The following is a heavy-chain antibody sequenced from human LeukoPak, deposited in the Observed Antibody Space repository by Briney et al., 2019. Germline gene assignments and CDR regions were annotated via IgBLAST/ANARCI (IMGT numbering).Heavy chain of an antibody. CDR2: IFHTGSA. Sequence: SETLSLTCAVSGYSISSGYQWAWIRQPPGKTLEWIGSIFHTGSAHYNPSLKSRVTMSIDTSTNHFSLRLSSVTAADTALYYCARDPRWLTPDCTSTSCYENYFDPWGQESWSPSPQ. CDR3: ARDPRWLTPDCTSTSCYENYFDP. D-gene: IGHD2-2*01. J-gene: IGHJ5*02. V-gene: IGHV4-38-2*02. CDR1: GYSISSGYQ.